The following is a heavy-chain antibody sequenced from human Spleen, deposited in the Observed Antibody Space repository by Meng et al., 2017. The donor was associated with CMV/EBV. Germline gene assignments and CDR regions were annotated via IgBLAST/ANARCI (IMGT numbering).Heavy chain of an antibody. CDR2: INTSSGKT. J-gene: IGHJ1*01. V-gene: IGHV1-46*04. CDR1: GYTLTRQY. Sequence: CKTSGYTLTRQYVHWLGLAPGQAFEWMGMINTSSGKTNDAQRWQGRVTMTEDASTSTVSTHLSSLTSEDTATYYCAREGQDSTAYAHWGQGTLVTVSS. CDR3: AREGQDSTAYAH. D-gene: IGHD2/OR15-2a*01.